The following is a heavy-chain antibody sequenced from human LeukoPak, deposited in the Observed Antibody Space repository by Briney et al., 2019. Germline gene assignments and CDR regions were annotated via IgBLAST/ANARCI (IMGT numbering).Heavy chain of an antibody. J-gene: IGHJ4*02. D-gene: IGHD5-24*01. V-gene: IGHV3-23*01. CDR2: ISGSGGST. Sequence: GGSLRLSCAVSGFTFSSYAMSWVRQAPGKGLEWVSAISGSGGSTYYADSVKGRFTISRDNSKNTLYLQMNSLRAEDTAIYYCAKDRGGRDGYNYDYWGQGALVTVSS. CDR3: AKDRGGRDGYNYDY. CDR1: GFTFSSYA.